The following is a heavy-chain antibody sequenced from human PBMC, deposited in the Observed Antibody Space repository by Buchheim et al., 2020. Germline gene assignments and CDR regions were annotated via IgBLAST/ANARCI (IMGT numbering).Heavy chain of an antibody. D-gene: IGHD1-26*01. Sequence: EVQLLESGGGLVQPGGSLRLSCAASGFTFSSYAISWVRQAPGKGLEWVSAISGSGGSTYYADSVKGRFTISRDNSKNTLYLQMNSLRAEDTAVYYCANDGGSYLFDYYYYGMDVWGQGTT. CDR3: ANDGGSYLFDYYYYGMDV. CDR2: ISGSGGST. CDR1: GFTFSSYA. J-gene: IGHJ6*02. V-gene: IGHV3-23*01.